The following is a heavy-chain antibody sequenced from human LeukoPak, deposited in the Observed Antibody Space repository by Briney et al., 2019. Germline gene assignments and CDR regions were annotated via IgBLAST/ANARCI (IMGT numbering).Heavy chain of an antibody. D-gene: IGHD3-3*01. CDR2: IYYSGST. CDR3: ARDRSQYDFWSGSYGMDV. V-gene: IGHV4-59*06. J-gene: IGHJ6*02. Sequence: SETLSLTCTVSGGSISSYYWSWIRQPPGKGLEWIGYIYYSGSTYYNPSLKSRVTISVDTSKNQFSLKLSSVTAADTAVYYCARDRSQYDFWSGSYGMDVWGQGTTVTVSS. CDR1: GGSISSYY.